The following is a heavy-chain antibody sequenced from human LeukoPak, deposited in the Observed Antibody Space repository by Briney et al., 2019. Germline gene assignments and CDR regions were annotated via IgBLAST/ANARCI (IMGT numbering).Heavy chain of an antibody. D-gene: IGHD6-6*01. CDR1: GFTVSSNY. V-gene: IGHV3-53*01. J-gene: IGHJ4*02. CDR2: IYSGGST. Sequence: PGGSLRLSCAASGFTVSSNYMSWVRQAPGKGLEWVSVIYSGGSTYYADSVKGRFTISRDNSKNTLYLQMNSLRAEDTAVYYCAVLSSARAARPDFDYWGQGTLVTVSS. CDR3: AVLSSARAARPDFDY.